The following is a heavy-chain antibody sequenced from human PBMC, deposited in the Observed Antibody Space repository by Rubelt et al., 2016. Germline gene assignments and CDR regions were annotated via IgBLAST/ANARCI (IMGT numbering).Heavy chain of an antibody. D-gene: IGHD4-17*01. Sequence: EVQLVQSGAEVKKPGESLKISCTGSGYSFTSYWIGWVRQMPGKGLEWMGIIYPGDSDTRYSPAVHGRCTISAEKAISTACMQWSSLKDTDSAMYDCAGVTTGTNDNGFDPWGQGTLVTVSS. V-gene: IGHV5-51*01. CDR3: AGVTTGTNDNGFDP. CDR1: GYSFTSYW. J-gene: IGHJ5*02. CDR2: IYPGDSDT.